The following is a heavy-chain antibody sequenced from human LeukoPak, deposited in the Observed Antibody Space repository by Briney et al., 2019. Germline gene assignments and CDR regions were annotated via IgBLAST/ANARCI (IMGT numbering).Heavy chain of an antibody. J-gene: IGHJ6*03. CDR1: GGSISSYY. D-gene: IGHD3-10*01. V-gene: IGHV4-34*01. CDR3: ARGRKYYYGSGSYYDGRYYMDV. CDR2: INHSGST. Sequence: SETLSLTCTVSGGSISSYYWSWIRQPAGKGLEWIGEINHSGSTNYNPSLKSRVTISVDTSKNQFSLKLSSVTAADTAVYYCARGRKYYYGSGSYYDGRYYMDVWGKGTTVTVSS.